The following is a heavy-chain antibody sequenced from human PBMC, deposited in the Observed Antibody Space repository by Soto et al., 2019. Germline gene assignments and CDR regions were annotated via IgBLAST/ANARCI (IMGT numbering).Heavy chain of an antibody. J-gene: IGHJ4*02. Sequence: PSETLSLTCAVSGGSISSDYWWSWVRQSPGEELEWIGEIYHTGRAHYNPSPKSRVTISVDQSKNQLSLRLDSVSAADTAVYYCARNGYYCIDNWGQGALVTVSS. CDR2: IYHTGRA. CDR3: ARNGYYCIDN. D-gene: IGHD1-1*01. CDR1: GGSISSDYW. V-gene: IGHV4-4*02.